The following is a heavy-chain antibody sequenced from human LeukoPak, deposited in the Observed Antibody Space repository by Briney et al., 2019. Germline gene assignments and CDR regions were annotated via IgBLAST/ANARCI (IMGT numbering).Heavy chain of an antibody. CDR1: GYTFTSYY. CDR2: INPSGGST. V-gene: IGHV1-46*01. D-gene: IGHD3-22*01. CDR3: ARDDDGSSGYYSNTFDY. J-gene: IGHJ4*02. Sequence: GASVKVSCKASGYTFTSYYMHRVRQAPGQGLEWMGIINPSGGSTSYAQKFQGRVTMTRDTSTSTVYMELSSLRSEDTAVYYCARDDDGSSGYYSNTFDYRGQGTLVTVSS.